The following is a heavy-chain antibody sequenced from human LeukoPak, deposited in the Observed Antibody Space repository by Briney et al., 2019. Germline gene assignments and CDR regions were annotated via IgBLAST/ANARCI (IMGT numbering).Heavy chain of an antibody. J-gene: IGHJ4*02. CDR1: GFTFGRHW. CDR3: ARDLEGSGSFYRPSYDY. Sequence: GGSLRLSCAASGFTFGRHWMSWVRQASGKGLEWVAHMNQGGSETTNVDSVKGRFTISRDDAKNSLYLQMNSLRAEDTAVYYCARDLEGSGSFYRPSYDYWGQGTLVTVSS. D-gene: IGHD3-10*01. CDR2: MNQGGSET. V-gene: IGHV3-7*01.